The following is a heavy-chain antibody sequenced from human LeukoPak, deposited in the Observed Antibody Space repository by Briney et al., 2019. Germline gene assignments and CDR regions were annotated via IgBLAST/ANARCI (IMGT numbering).Heavy chain of an antibody. CDR1: GYTFTGYY. CDR2: INPNSGGT. D-gene: IGHD2-2*01. CDR3: ARDRAVVVPAAMWDPKNYYMDV. J-gene: IGHJ6*03. Sequence: ASVKVSCKASGYTFTGYYMHWVRQAPGQGLEWMGWINPNSGGTNYAQKFQGRVTMTRDTSISTAYMELSRLRSDDTAVYYCARDRAVVVPAAMWDPKNYYMDVWGKGTTVTVSS. V-gene: IGHV1-2*02.